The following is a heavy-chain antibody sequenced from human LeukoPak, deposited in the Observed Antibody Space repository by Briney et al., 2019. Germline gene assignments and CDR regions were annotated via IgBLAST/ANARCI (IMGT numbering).Heavy chain of an antibody. CDR3: ARDGGMVRGVPTGFDP. J-gene: IGHJ5*02. CDR2: ISAYNGNT. V-gene: IGHV1-18*01. CDR1: GYTFTSYG. D-gene: IGHD3-10*01. Sequence: GASVKVSCKASGYTFTSYGISWVRQAPGQGLEWMGWISAYNGNTNYAQKFQGRVTMTRDTSTSTVYMELSSLRSEDTAVYYCARDGGMVRGVPTGFDPWGQGTLVTVSS.